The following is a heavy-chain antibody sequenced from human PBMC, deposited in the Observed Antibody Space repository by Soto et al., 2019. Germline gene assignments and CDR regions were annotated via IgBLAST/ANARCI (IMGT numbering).Heavy chain of an antibody. CDR3: ARYGSGSSVWFYP. J-gene: IGHJ5*02. Sequence: SETLSLTCTVSGGSMSRYYWSWIRQRPGKGLEWIGYIYYSGSTIYNPSLKSRVTISVDTSKNQFSLKLSSVTAADTAVYYCARYGSGSSVWFYPWGQGTLVTVSS. CDR1: GGSMSRYY. V-gene: IGHV4-59*01. CDR2: IYYSGST. D-gene: IGHD3-10*01.